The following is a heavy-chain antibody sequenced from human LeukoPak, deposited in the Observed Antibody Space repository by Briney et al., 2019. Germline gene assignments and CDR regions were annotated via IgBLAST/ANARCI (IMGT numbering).Heavy chain of an antibody. CDR1: GYSFASYW. CDR3: ARHLSSISSCPNY. CDR2: IYPGNSDI. J-gene: IGHJ4*02. D-gene: IGHD2-2*01. Sequence: GESLKISCKGSGYSFASYWIAWVRQMPGKGLEWMGGIYPGNSDIAYSPSFQGQVTISADKSVSTAYLHWSSLKASDTAIYYCARHLSSISSCPNYWGQGTLVTVSS. V-gene: IGHV5-51*01.